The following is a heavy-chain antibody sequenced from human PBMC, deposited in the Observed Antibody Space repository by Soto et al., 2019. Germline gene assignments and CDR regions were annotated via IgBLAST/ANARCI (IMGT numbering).Heavy chain of an antibody. Sequence: HPGGSLRLSCAASGFIFSSYWMSWVRQAPGKGLEWVANIKEDGRAEFYVDSVKGRFTISRDNAKNSLYLQMNSLRADDTAVYYCVSQSHSHSYAMDVWGQGTTVTVSS. D-gene: IGHD4-4*01. J-gene: IGHJ6*02. CDR2: IKEDGRAE. CDR1: GFIFSSYW. V-gene: IGHV3-7*01. CDR3: VSQSHSHSYAMDV.